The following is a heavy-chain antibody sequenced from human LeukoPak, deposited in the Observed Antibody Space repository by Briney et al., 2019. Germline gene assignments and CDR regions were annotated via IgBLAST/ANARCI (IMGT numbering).Heavy chain of an antibody. J-gene: IGHJ6*02. Sequence: GGSLRLSCAASGLTFSSYGMHWVRQAPGKGLEWVAVIWYDGSNKYYADSVKGRFTISRDNSKNTLYLQMNSLRAEDTAVYYCARDWMPAMVSPSYYYYGMDVWGQGTTVTVSS. D-gene: IGHD5-18*01. CDR3: ARDWMPAMVSPSYYYYGMDV. CDR2: IWYDGSNK. CDR1: GLTFSSYG. V-gene: IGHV3-33*01.